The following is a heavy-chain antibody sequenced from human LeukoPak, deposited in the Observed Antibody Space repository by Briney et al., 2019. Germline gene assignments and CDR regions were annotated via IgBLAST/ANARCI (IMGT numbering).Heavy chain of an antibody. D-gene: IGHD4-17*01. CDR2: MNPNSGNT. J-gene: IGHJ3*02. V-gene: IGHV1-8*01. CDR3: ARRGDNGAFDI. CDR1: GYTFTSYD. Sequence: ASVKVSCKASGYTFTSYDINWVRQATGQGLEWMGWMNPNSGNTGYAQKFQGRVTMTRDTSISTAYMELSRLRSDDTAVYYCARRGDNGAFDIWGQGTMVTVSS.